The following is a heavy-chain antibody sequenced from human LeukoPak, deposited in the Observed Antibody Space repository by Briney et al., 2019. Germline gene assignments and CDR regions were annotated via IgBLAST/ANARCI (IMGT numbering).Heavy chain of an antibody. CDR1: GGSISSGGYY. Sequence: SGTLSLTCPFSGGSISSGGYYWSWIRRHPGKGLEWIGYNYYSGSTYYNPSLKSRVTISVDTSKNQFSLKLSSVTAADTAVYYCARYCSGGSCYSGGVDYWGQGNLVTVSS. D-gene: IGHD2-15*01. CDR2: NYYSGST. CDR3: ARYCSGGSCYSGGVDY. V-gene: IGHV4-31*03. J-gene: IGHJ4*02.